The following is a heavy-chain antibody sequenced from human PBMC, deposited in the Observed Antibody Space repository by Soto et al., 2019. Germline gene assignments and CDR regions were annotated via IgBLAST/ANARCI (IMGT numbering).Heavy chain of an antibody. Sequence: EVQLVESGGGLVKPGGSLRLSCAASGFSFSDYTMNWVRQAPGKGPEWVSAISSSSSDYTFYADSVRGRFTISRDNAKKSLYLQMNSLRAEDTAVYYCSRFDYGDYFFDYWGQGTLVTVSS. J-gene: IGHJ4*02. CDR3: SRFDYGDYFFDY. CDR2: ISSSSSDYT. V-gene: IGHV3-21*01. D-gene: IGHD4-17*01. CDR1: GFSFSDYT.